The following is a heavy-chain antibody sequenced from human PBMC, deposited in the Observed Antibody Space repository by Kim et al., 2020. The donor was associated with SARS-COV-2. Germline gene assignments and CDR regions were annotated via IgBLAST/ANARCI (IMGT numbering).Heavy chain of an antibody. D-gene: IGHD3-10*01. CDR2: INHSGST. CDR3: ARGGRITMVRGVSYDY. J-gene: IGHJ4*02. Sequence: SETLSLTCAVYGGSFSGYYWSWIRQPPGKGLEWIGEINHSGSTNYNPSLKSRVTISVDTSKNQFSLKLSSVTAADTAVYYCARGGRITMVRGVSYDYWGQGTLVTVSS. CDR1: GGSFSGYY. V-gene: IGHV4-34*01.